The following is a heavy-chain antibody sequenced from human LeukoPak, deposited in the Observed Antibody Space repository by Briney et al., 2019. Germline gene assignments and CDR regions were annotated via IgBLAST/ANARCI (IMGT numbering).Heavy chain of an antibody. Sequence: GGSLRLSCAASGFTFDDYAMHWVRQASGKGLEWVGRIRSTANGYATAYAASVKGRFTISRDDSKNTAYLQMDSLKTEDTAVYYCTGNYYGSGSYDYWGQGTLVTVSS. J-gene: IGHJ4*02. V-gene: IGHV3-73*01. CDR3: TGNYYGSGSYDY. CDR1: GFTFDDYA. CDR2: IRSTANGYAT. D-gene: IGHD3-10*01.